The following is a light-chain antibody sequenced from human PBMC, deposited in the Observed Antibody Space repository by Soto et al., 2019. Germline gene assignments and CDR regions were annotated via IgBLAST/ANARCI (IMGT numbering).Light chain of an antibody. V-gene: IGKV1-5*01. CDR2: DAS. J-gene: IGKJ1*01. CDR3: QQYNSYWT. CDR1: HSISRW. Sequence: DIQMTHSPSTLSASVGDRVTITFRASHSISRWLAWYQQKPGKAPKLLIFDASSLESGVPSRFSGSGSGTEFTLTISSLQTDGFATYYCQQYNSYWTFGQGTKVDIK.